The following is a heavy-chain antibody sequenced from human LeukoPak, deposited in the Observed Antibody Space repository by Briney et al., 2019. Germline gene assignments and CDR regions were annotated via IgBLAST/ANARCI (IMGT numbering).Heavy chain of an antibody. CDR2: IYSGGST. V-gene: IGHV3-53*01. D-gene: IGHD2-21*02. CDR3: AVTGGSEVPCEDY. Sequence: PGGSLRLSCTASGFTFTSNYMSWVRQAPGKGLEWVSIIYSGGSTYYSDSVKGRFTISRDDSKTTLYLQMNRLRAEDTAVYYCAVTGGSEVPCEDYWGRGTLVMVSS. CDR1: GFTFTSNY. J-gene: IGHJ4*02.